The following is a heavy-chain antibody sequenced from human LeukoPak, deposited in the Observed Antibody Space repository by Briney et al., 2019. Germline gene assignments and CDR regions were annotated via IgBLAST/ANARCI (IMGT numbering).Heavy chain of an antibody. CDR2: ISGSGGST. CDR1: GFTFSSYA. Sequence: PGGSLRLSCAASGFTFSSYAMSWVRQAPGKGLEWVSAISGSGGSTYYADSVKGRFTISRDNSKNTLYLQMNSLRAEDTAVYYCAKARLPPTYTSRFCLPDYWGQGTLVTVSS. D-gene: IGHD6-25*01. J-gene: IGHJ4*02. V-gene: IGHV3-23*01. CDR3: AKARLPPTYTSRFCLPDY.